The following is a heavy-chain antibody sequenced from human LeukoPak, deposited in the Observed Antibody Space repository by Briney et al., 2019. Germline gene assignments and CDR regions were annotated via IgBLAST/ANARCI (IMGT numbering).Heavy chain of an antibody. Sequence: GGSLRLSCAASGFTFSSYSMNWVRQAPGKGLEWVSSISSSSSYICYADSVKGRFTISRDNAKNSLYLQMNSLRAEDTAVYYCAREVRYCSSTSCNYGYWGQGTLVTVSS. CDR2: ISSSSSYI. J-gene: IGHJ4*02. CDR1: GFTFSSYS. D-gene: IGHD2-2*01. CDR3: AREVRYCSSTSCNYGY. V-gene: IGHV3-21*01.